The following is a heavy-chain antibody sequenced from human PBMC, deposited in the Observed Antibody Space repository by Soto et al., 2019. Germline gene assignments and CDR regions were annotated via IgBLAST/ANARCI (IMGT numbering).Heavy chain of an antibody. J-gene: IGHJ4*02. CDR2: IYLDDDK. D-gene: IGHD5-12*01. CDR3: ALKGDGYRGFKY. V-gene: IGHV2-5*02. Sequence: QITLKESGPTLVKPTQTLTLTCTLSGFSLSTSGVGVGWIRQPPGKALEWLALIYLDDDKRYSPFLKRRLTITKDTSKNQVVLTLTNMDPVDTATYYCALKGDGYRGFKYWGQGTLVTVSS. CDR1: GFSLSTSGVG.